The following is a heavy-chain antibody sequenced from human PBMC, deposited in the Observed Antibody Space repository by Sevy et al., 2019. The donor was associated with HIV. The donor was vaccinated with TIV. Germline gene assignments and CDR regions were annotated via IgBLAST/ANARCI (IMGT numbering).Heavy chain of an antibody. CDR2: IYWNDDE. Sequence: SGPTLVKPTQTLTLTCTFSGSSLKTRGVGVGWIRQPPGKALEWLAVIYWNDDERYNPSLKSRLTITKDTSKNQVVLTMTNMDPVDTATYYCAHTFYYDISGYYIFDYWGQRTLVTVSS. J-gene: IGHJ4*02. CDR3: AHTFYYDISGYYIFDY. CDR1: GSSLKTRGVG. D-gene: IGHD3-22*01. V-gene: IGHV2-5*01.